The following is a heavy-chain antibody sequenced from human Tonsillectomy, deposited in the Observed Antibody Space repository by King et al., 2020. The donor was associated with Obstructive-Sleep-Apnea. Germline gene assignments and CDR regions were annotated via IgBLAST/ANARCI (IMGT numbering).Heavy chain of an antibody. CDR1: GGSISNYY. V-gene: IGHV4-59*08. J-gene: IGHJ4*02. CDR3: ARHRGVEKYGGYGDYFDY. Sequence: QLQESGPGLVKPSETLSLTCTVSGGSISNYYWSWIRQPPGKGLEWIGCMYSSGNTNFNPSLKSGVTISADTSKIQFSLGLSSVPAADTAVYYCARHRGVEKYGGYGDYFDYWGQGTLVTVSS. CDR2: MYSSGNT. D-gene: IGHD5-12*01.